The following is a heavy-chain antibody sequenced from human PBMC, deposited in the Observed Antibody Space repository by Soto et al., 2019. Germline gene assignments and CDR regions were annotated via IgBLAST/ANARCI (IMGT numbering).Heavy chain of an antibody. D-gene: IGHD6-19*01. CDR2: IYYSGST. Sequence: SETLSLTCTVSGGSISSYYWSWIRQPPGKGLEWIGYIYYSGSTNYNPSLKSRVTISVDTSKNQFSLKLSSVTAADTAVYYCARFSDYSYYMDVGGKGTTVTVSS. CDR1: GGSISSYY. CDR3: ARFSDYSYYMDV. V-gene: IGHV4-59*01. J-gene: IGHJ6*03.